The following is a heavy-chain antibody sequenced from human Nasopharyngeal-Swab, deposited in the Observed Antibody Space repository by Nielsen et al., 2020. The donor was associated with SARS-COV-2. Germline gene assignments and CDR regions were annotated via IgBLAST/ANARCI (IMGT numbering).Heavy chain of an antibody. CDR3: ASAKGGWFGEFYFDY. CDR2: IYYSGST. CDR1: GGSISSGGYY. D-gene: IGHD3-10*01. V-gene: IGHV4-31*03. J-gene: IGHJ4*02. Sequence: SKTLSLTCTVSGGSISSGGYYWSWIRQHPGKGLEWIGYIYYSGSTYYNPSLKSRVTISVDTSKNQFSLKLSSVTAADTAVYYCASAKGGWFGEFYFDYWGQGTLVTVSS.